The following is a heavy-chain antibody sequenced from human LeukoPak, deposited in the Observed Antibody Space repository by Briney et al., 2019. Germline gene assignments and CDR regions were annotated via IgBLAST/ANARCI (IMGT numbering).Heavy chain of an antibody. CDR1: GGSISSSSYY. Sequence: SETLSLTCTVSGGSISSSSYYWGWIRQPPGKGLEWIGSIYYSGSTYYNPSLKSRVTISVDTSKNQFSLKLSSVTAADTAVYYCARLPLTGPYSHFDYWGQGTLVTVSS. J-gene: IGHJ4*02. CDR3: ARLPLTGPYSHFDY. V-gene: IGHV4-39*07. D-gene: IGHD3-9*01. CDR2: IYYSGST.